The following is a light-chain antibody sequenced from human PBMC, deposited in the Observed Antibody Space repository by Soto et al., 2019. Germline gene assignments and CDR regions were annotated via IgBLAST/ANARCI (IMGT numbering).Light chain of an antibody. Sequence: QAVLTQPASVSGSPGQSITISCTRTDNDIGTYNLVSWYQQCPGTAPKVIIFDASSRPSGVSSRFSGSKSGNTASLTISALQAEDEADYYCCSYGGSRPYVFGTGTKLTVL. CDR2: DAS. CDR1: DNDIGTYNL. V-gene: IGLV2-23*01. CDR3: CSYGGSRPYV. J-gene: IGLJ1*01.